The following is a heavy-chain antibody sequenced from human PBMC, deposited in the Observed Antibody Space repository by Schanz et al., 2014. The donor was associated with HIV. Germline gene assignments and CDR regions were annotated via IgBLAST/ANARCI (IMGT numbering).Heavy chain of an antibody. J-gene: IGHJ6*02. CDR1: GFTFSSYG. V-gene: IGHV3-33*06. CDR3: AKGGRDILSYYGMDV. CDR2: IWYDGSNK. Sequence: QVQLVESGGGVVQPGKSLRLSCVASGFTFSSYGMHWVRQAPGKGLEWVAVIWYDGSNKYYADSVKGRFTISKDNSKNTLYLQMNSLRAEDTAVYYCAKGGRDILSYYGMDVWGQGTTVTVSS. D-gene: IGHD2-15*01.